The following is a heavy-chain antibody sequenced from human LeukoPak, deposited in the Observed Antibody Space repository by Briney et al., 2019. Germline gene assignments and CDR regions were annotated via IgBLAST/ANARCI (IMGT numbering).Heavy chain of an antibody. D-gene: IGHD6-6*01. J-gene: IGHJ1*01. Sequence: SETLSLTCTVSGGSISSYYWSWLRQPAGKGLEWIGRIYTSGSTNYNPSLKSRVTMSVDTSKNQFSLKLSSVTAADTAVYYCARVDGIAARRMGYFQHWGQGTLVTVSS. CDR3: ARVDGIAARRMGYFQH. CDR1: GGSISSYY. CDR2: IYTSGST. V-gene: IGHV4-4*07.